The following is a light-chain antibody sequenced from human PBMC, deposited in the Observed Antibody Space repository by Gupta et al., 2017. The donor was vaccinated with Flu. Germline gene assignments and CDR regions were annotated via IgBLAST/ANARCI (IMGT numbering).Light chain of an antibody. CDR1: QKISNY. J-gene: IGKJ3*01. Sequence: PSSRSASLGDRGTITCRAQQKISNYLSWYQQKPGKAPRLLISDASQRESGVPSSFRGDGCGTEFTLTIDRRQPDDFATYYCPQGLNTPFTVGHGTKVYIK. CDR3: PQGLNTPFT. CDR2: DAS. V-gene: IGKV1-39*01.